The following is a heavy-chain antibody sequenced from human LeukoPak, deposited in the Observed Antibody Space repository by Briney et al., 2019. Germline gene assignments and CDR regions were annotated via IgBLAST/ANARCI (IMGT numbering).Heavy chain of an antibody. V-gene: IGHV3-7*02. CDR2: IKQDGSDK. CDR1: GFTFSNYW. J-gene: IGHJ4*02. D-gene: IGHD3-10*01. Sequence: GGSVRLSCAASGFTFSNYWMTWARQAPGKGLEWVANIKQDGSDKNYVDSVKGRFTISRDNAKNSLYLQMNSLRDEDTAVYYCARGYYGSGSYYDYWGQGTLVTVSS. CDR3: ARGYYGSGSYYDY.